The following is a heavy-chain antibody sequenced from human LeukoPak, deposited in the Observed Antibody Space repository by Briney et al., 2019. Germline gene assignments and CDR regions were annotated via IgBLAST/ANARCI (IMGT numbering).Heavy chain of an antibody. D-gene: IGHD3-9*01. CDR1: RFTFSSYW. CDR3: ARASGAGYDY. J-gene: IGHJ4*02. V-gene: IGHV3-74*01. CDR2: ISGDGSST. Sequence: GGSLRLSCAASRFTFSSYWMHWVRQAPGKGLVWVSRISGDGSSTTYADSVKGRFTISRDNAKNTLYLQINSLGADDTAVYYCARASGAGYDYWGQGTLVTVSS.